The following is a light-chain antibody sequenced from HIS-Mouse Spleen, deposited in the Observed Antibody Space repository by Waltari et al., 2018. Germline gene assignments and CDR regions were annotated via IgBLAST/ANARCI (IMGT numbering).Light chain of an antibody. V-gene: IGLV3-10*01. Sequence: SYELTQPPSVSVSPGQTARITCSGDALPKKYAYWYQQKSGQAPVLVIYEHSKRPSWIPGGFCGSSSWTMATLTISGAQVEDEADYYCYSTDSSGNHRVFGGGTKLTVL. CDR1: ALPKKY. CDR2: EHS. J-gene: IGLJ2*01. CDR3: YSTDSSGNHRV.